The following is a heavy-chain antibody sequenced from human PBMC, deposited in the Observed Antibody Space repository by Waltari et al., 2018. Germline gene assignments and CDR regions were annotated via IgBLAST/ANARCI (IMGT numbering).Heavy chain of an antibody. D-gene: IGHD3-10*01. CDR1: GFTFSSYA. CDR2: ISGSGGST. Sequence: EVQLLESGGGLVQPGGSLRLSCAASGFTFSSYAMSWVRQAPGKGLEWVSAISGSGGSTYDADSVKGRFTISRDNSKNTLYLQMNSLRAEDTAVYYCANRGVLAEDPGAFDIWGQGTMVTVSS. J-gene: IGHJ3*02. CDR3: ANRGVLAEDPGAFDI. V-gene: IGHV3-23*01.